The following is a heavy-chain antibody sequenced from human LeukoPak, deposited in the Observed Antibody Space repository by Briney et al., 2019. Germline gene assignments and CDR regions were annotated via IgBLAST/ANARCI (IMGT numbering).Heavy chain of an antibody. Sequence: PGGSLRLSCAASGFTFSSSWMSWVRQAPGKGLEWVANIKEDGSEKYYVDSVKGRFTISRDNAKNSLYLQMNSLRAEDTAVYYCARDYDFWSGHRTFDYWGQGTLVTVSS. J-gene: IGHJ4*02. V-gene: IGHV3-7*01. CDR3: ARDYDFWSGHRTFDY. CDR1: GFTFSSSW. CDR2: IKEDGSEK. D-gene: IGHD3-3*01.